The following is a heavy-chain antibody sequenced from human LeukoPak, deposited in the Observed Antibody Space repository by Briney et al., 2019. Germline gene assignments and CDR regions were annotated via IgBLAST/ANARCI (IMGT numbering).Heavy chain of an antibody. V-gene: IGHV3-7*01. CDR1: GFTFSSYG. CDR3: ARRPPYYYYYMDV. CDR2: IKQDGSEK. Sequence: GGSLRLSCAASGFTFSSYGMSWVRQAPGKGLEWVANIKQDGSEKYYVDSVKGRFTISRDNAKNSLYLQMNSLRAEDTAVYYCARRPPYYYYYMDVWGKGTTVTVSS. J-gene: IGHJ6*03.